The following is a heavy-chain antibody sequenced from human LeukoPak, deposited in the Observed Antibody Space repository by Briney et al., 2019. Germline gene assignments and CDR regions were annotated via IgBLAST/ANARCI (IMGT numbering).Heavy chain of an antibody. CDR3: ARSPYVDVSVY. D-gene: IGHD3-16*01. Sequence: SETLSLTCAVYGGSFSGYYWSWIRQPPGKGLEWIGEINHSGSTNYNPSLKSRVTISVDTSKNQFSLKLSSVTAADTAVYYCARSPYVDVSVYWGQGTLVTVSS. CDR2: INHSGST. CDR1: GGSFSGYY. V-gene: IGHV4-34*01. J-gene: IGHJ4*02.